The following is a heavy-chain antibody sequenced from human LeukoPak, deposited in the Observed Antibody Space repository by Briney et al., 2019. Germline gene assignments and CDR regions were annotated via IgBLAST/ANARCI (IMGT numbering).Heavy chain of an antibody. V-gene: IGHV3-30*18. CDR3: AKGFHYYDSSGYYQNDY. J-gene: IGHJ4*02. D-gene: IGHD3-22*01. CDR1: GFTFSSYG. CDR2: ISYDGSNK. Sequence: GGSLRLSCAASGFTFSSYGMHWVRQAPGKGLEWVAVISYDGSNKYYADSVKGRFTISRDNSKNTLYLQMNSLRAEDTAVYYCAKGFHYYDSSGYYQNDYWGQGTLVTVSS.